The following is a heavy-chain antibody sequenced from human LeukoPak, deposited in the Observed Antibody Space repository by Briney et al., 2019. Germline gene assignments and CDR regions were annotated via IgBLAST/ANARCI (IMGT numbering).Heavy chain of an antibody. J-gene: IGHJ4*02. V-gene: IGHV3-7*01. CDR2: IKPDGSER. CDR1: GVSFRGHW. CDR3: ARERRTTSGYYFDY. D-gene: IGHD3-9*01. Sequence: GGSLRLSCAASGVSFRGHWMSWVRQAPGKGLEWVANIKPDGSERRYVDSVKGRFTISRDDAKNSVYLEMNSLRVEDMAVYYCARERRTTSGYYFDYWGQGTLVTVSS.